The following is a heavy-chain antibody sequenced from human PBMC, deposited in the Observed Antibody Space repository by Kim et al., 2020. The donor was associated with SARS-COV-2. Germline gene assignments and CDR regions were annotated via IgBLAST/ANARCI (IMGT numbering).Heavy chain of an antibody. CDR1: GGSISSSSYY. J-gene: IGHJ5*02. Sequence: SETLSLTCTVSGGSISSSSYYWGWIRQPPGKGLEWIGSIYYSGSTYYNPSLKSRVTISVDTSKNQFSLKLSSVTAADTAVYYCARDPKLSRIAAAINWFDPWGQGTLVTVSS. D-gene: IGHD6-13*01. CDR3: ARDPKLSRIAAAINWFDP. CDR2: IYYSGST. V-gene: IGHV4-39*07.